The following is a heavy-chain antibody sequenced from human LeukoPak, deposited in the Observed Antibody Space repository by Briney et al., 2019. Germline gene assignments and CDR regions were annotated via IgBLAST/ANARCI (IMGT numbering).Heavy chain of an antibody. D-gene: IGHD4-23*01. CDR1: GFTDSINY. CDR3: ARATVVTNAFDI. Sequence: PGGSLRLSCAASGFTDSINYMSWVRQAPGKGLEWVSVIYSGGSTYYADSVKGRFTISRDNSKNTLYLQMNSLRAEDTAVYYCARATVVTNAFDIWGQGTMVTVSS. J-gene: IGHJ3*02. V-gene: IGHV3-53*01. CDR2: IYSGGST.